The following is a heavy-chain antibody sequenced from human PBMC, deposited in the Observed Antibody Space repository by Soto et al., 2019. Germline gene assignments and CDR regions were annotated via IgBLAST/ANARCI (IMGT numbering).Heavy chain of an antibody. D-gene: IGHD5-18*01. CDR2: INPGNGNT. V-gene: IGHV1-3*05. CDR1: GYTLITYG. Sequence: QVQLVQSGAEEKKPGASVKVSCKASGYTLITYGIYWVRQAPGQRLDWMGWINPGNGNTKYSQKFQGRVTFTRDTSANTAYMELSSLRSEDTAVHYCARGVGYSYGSYLDYWGQGTLVTVSS. CDR3: ARGVGYSYGSYLDY. J-gene: IGHJ4*02.